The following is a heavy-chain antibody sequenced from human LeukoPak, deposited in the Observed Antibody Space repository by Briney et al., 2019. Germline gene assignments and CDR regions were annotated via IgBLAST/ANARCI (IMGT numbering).Heavy chain of an antibody. CDR2: IIPIFGTT. CDR3: NALPYCSSTSCYGYYYYMDV. J-gene: IGHJ6*03. Sequence: SVKVSCKASGGTFSSYAISWVRQAPGQGLEWMGGIIPIFGTTNYAQKSQGRVTITADETTGTAYMELSSLRSEDTAVYYCNALPYCSSTSCYGYYYYMDVWGKGTTVTVSS. D-gene: IGHD2-2*01. CDR1: GGTFSSYA. V-gene: IGHV1-69*13.